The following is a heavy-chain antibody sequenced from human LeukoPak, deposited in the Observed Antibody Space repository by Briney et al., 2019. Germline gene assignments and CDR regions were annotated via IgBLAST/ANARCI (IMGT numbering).Heavy chain of an antibody. CDR3: ARGSAWYFVY. CDR1: GDSVSSGSSY. Sequence: PSETLSLTCTVSGDSVSSGSSYWNWIRQPPGRGLEWIGYIYYSGRTNYNPSPKSRVTISVDTSKNQFSLKLTSVTAADTAVYYCARGSAWYFVYWGQGALVTVSS. CDR2: IYYSGRT. V-gene: IGHV4-61*01. J-gene: IGHJ4*02. D-gene: IGHD6-19*01.